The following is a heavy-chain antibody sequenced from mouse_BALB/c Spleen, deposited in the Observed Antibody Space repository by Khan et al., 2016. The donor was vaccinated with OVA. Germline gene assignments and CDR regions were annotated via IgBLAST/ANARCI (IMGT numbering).Heavy chain of an antibody. CDR1: GYSITSDYA. CDR3: ARVYGGDFDY. CDR2: ISYSGNT. J-gene: IGHJ2*01. V-gene: IGHV3-2*02. Sequence: DVKLQESGPGLVKPSQSLSLTCTVTGYSITSDYAWNWIRQFPGNKLEWMGFISYSGNTNYNPSLKSRISITRDTSKNHFFLQLNSVTTEDTATYYCARVYGGDFDYWGQGTTLTVSS. D-gene: IGHD1-1*01.